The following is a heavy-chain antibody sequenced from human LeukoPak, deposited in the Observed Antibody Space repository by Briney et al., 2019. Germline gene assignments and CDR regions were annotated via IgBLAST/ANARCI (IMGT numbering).Heavy chain of an antibody. D-gene: IGHD3-22*01. CDR2: INHSGST. V-gene: IGHV4-34*01. CDR1: GGSFSGYY. CDR3: AREGDGYYDSSGYYRPDAFDI. Sequence: SETLSLTCAVYGGSFSGYYWSWIRQPPGKGLEWIEEINHSGSTNYNPSLKSRVTISVDTPKNQFSLKLSSVTAADTAVYYCAREGDGYYDSSGYYRPDAFDIWGQGTMVTVSS. J-gene: IGHJ3*02.